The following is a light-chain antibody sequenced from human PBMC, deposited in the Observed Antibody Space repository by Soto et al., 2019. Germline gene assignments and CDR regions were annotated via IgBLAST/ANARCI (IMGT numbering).Light chain of an antibody. Sequence: DIQMTQSPSTLSASVGDRVTITCRASQSISVWLAWYQQKPGKAPKLLIYKASTLKSGVPSRFSGSGSGTEFTLTISSLQPEDFATYYCQQHGQWPITFGQGTRLEIK. CDR1: QSISVW. V-gene: IGKV1-5*03. CDR3: QQHGQWPIT. J-gene: IGKJ5*01. CDR2: KAS.